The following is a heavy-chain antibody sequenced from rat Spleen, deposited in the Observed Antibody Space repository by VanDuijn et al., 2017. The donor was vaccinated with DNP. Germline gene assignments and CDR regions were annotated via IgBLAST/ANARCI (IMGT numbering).Heavy chain of an antibody. D-gene: IGHD1-12*01. Sequence: QVRLRESGPGLVQPSHTLSLTCTVSGFSLTSYAVSWVRQPPGKGLEWIAAISSGEKTYYNPALKSRLSISRDTSKSQVFLKMNSLQTEDTATYYCTREGRDSYAHAYYYAMDAWGQGTSVTVSS. CDR2: ISSGEKT. CDR1: GFSLTSYA. V-gene: IGHV2-6*01. CDR3: TREGRDSYAHAYYYAMDA. J-gene: IGHJ4*01.